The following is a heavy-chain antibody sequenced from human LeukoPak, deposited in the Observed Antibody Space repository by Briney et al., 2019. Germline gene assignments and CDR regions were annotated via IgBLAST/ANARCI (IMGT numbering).Heavy chain of an antibody. J-gene: IGHJ5*02. V-gene: IGHV5-51*01. CDR1: GYSINNYW. Sequence: GESLKISCKGSGYSINNYWIGWVRQMPGKGLEWMGIIYPADSDIRYSPSFQGQVTISADKSISTAYLQWSGLKASDTAMYYCARQEYCSGGNCYTWFDPWGQGTLVTVSS. CDR3: ARQEYCSGGNCYTWFDP. D-gene: IGHD2-15*01. CDR2: IYPADSDI.